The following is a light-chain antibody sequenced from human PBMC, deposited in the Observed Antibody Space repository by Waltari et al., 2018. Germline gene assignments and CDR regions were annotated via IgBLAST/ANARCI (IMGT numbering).Light chain of an antibody. CDR1: QSVSRAF. CDR3: QHYVNLPVT. Sequence: EIVLTQSPGTLSLSPGERATLSCRASQSVSRAFAWYQQKPGQAPRLLIYAASTRATGVPDRFSGSGSGTDFSLTISRLDPEDFAVYYCQHYVNLPVTFGQGTKVEI. J-gene: IGKJ1*01. V-gene: IGKV3-20*01. CDR2: AAS.